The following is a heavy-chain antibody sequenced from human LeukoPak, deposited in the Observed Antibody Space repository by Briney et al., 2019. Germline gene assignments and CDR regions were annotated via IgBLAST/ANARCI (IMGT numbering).Heavy chain of an antibody. D-gene: IGHD6-6*01. V-gene: IGHV4-34*01. J-gene: IGHJ4*03. CDR2: IDHRGSS. CDR3: ATRSSTLAAARCFDD. Sequence: SETLSLTCAVHGESLSAYFWSWIRQVPGKGLEWIGEIDHRGSSNYNPPLKSRATISVDTSKNHFSLSLTSVTAADTAVHYCATRSSTLAAARCFDDWGQGTVVTVSS. CDR1: GESLSAYF.